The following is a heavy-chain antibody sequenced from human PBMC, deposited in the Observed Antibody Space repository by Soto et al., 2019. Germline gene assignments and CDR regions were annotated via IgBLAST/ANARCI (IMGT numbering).Heavy chain of an antibody. CDR2: IIPIFGTA. D-gene: IGHD4-17*01. Sequence: QVQLVQSGAEVKKPGSSVKVSCKASGGTFSSYAISWVRQAPGQGLEWMGGIIPIFGTANYAQKFQGRVTITADESTSTAYMELSSLRSEDTAVYYCAREPRRWYGDYSPDGFFWGQGTLVTVSS. CDR1: GGTFSSYA. J-gene: IGHJ4*02. CDR3: AREPRRWYGDYSPDGFF. V-gene: IGHV1-69*12.